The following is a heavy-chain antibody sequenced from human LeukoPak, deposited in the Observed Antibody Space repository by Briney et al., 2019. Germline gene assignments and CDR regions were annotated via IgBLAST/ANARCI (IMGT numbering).Heavy chain of an antibody. J-gene: IGHJ3*02. V-gene: IGHV3-48*04. CDR3: ARSIRSTVLPIDAFDI. D-gene: IGHD3-3*02. CDR1: GFTFSSYS. Sequence: QPGGSLRLSCAASGFTFSSYSMNWVRQAPGKGLEWVSYLRGSGAIQYYADSVKGRFAISRDNAKNSLYLQMNSLRVEDTAVYYCARSIRSTVLPIDAFDIWGQGTMVTISS. CDR2: LRGSGAIQ.